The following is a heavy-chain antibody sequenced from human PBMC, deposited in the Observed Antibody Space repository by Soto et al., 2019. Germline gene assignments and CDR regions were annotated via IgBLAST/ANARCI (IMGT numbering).Heavy chain of an antibody. CDR1: GFTFSGSA. CDR2: IRSKANSYAT. Sequence: GGSLRLSCAASGFTFSGSAMHWVRQASGKGLEWVGRIRSKANSYATAYAASVKGRFTISRDDSKNTAYLQMNSLKTEDTAVYYCTRRAEDYYDSSGYRSPFDYWGQGTLVTVSS. CDR3: TRRAEDYYDSSGYRSPFDY. D-gene: IGHD3-22*01. V-gene: IGHV3-73*01. J-gene: IGHJ4*02.